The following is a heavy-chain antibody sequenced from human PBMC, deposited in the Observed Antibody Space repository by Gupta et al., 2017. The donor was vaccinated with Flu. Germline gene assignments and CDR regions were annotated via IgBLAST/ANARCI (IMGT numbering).Heavy chain of an antibody. CDR2: ISSSSSYI. V-gene: IGHV3-21*01. Sequence: EVQLVESGGGLVKPGGSLRLSCAASGFTFSSYSMNWVRQAAGKVLEWVSSISSSSSYIYYADSGKGRFTISRDNAKNSLYLQMNSLRAEDTAVYYWARDFSTTYLDYWGQGTLVTVSS. D-gene: IGHD1-7*01. CDR3: ARDFSTTYLDY. J-gene: IGHJ4*02. CDR1: GFTFSSYS.